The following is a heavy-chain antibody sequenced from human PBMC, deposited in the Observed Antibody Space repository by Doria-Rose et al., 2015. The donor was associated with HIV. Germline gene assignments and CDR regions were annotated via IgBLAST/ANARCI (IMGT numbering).Heavy chain of an antibody. D-gene: IGHD6-13*01. V-gene: IGHV2-26*01. Sequence: QESGPVLVKPTETLTLTCTVSGVSLSSPGMGVSWIRQPPGKALEWLANIFSDDERSYKTSLKSRLTICRGTSKSQVALTMTDMDPVDTATYYCARIKSSRWYHKYYFDFWGQGTLVIVSA. CDR1: GVSLSSPGMG. CDR2: IFSDDER. CDR3: ARIKSSRWYHKYYFDF. J-gene: IGHJ4*02.